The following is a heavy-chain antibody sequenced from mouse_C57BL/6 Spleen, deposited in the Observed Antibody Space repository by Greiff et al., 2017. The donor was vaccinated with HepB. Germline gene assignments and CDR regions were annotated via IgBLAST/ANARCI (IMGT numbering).Heavy chain of an antibody. D-gene: IGHD2-1*01. CDR2: IRLKSDNYAT. Sequence: EVQGVESGGGLVQPGGSMKLSCVASGFTFSNYWMNWVRQSPEKGLEWVAQIRLKSDNYATHYAESVKGRFTISRDDSKSSVYLQMNNLRAEDTGIYYCTGSYYGNYLDYWGQGTSVTVSS. V-gene: IGHV6-3*01. CDR1: GFTFSNYW. J-gene: IGHJ4*01. CDR3: TGSYYGNYLDY.